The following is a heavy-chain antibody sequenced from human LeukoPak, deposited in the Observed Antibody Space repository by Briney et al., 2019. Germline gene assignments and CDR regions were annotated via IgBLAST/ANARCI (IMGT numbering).Heavy chain of an antibody. J-gene: IGHJ3*02. Sequence: GGSLRLSCAASGFTISSNYMSWVRQAPGKGLEWVSVIYSGGSTYYADSVKGRFTISRDNSKNTLYLQMNSLRAEDTAVYYCARDYRDYVAFDIWGQGTTVTVSS. CDR1: GFTISSNY. V-gene: IGHV3-53*01. CDR2: IYSGGST. D-gene: IGHD4-17*01. CDR3: ARDYRDYVAFDI.